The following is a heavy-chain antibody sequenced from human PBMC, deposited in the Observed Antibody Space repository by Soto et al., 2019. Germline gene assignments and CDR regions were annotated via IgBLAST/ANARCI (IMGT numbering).Heavy chain of an antibody. CDR2: IFYSGTT. CDR3: ARGLNDYGSGSYYYYYGLDV. J-gene: IGHJ6*02. CDR1: GGSISSGDYY. D-gene: IGHD3-10*01. Sequence: TLSLTCTVSGGSISSGDYYWSWIRQPPGKGLEWIGYIFYSGTTYHNPSLKSRVTISIDTSKNQFSLKLSFVTAADAAVYYCARGLNDYGSGSYYYYYGLDVWGQGSTVTVSS. V-gene: IGHV4-30-4*01.